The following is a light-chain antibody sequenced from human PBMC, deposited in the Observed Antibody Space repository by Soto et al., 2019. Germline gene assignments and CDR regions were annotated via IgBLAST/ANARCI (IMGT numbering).Light chain of an antibody. J-gene: IGKJ4*01. CDR1: QSVSRN. V-gene: IGKV3-15*01. Sequence: EIVMTQSPATLSVSPGERATLSCRASQSVSRNLAWYQQKPGQAPRLLIYGASTRATDIAARISGSGSGTEFTLTIGSLQSEDCAVYYYQQYNKWTLTFGGGTQVEIK. CDR3: QQYNKWTLT. CDR2: GAS.